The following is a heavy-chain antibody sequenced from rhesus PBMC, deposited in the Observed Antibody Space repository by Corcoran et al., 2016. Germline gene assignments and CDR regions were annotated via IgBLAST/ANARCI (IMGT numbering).Heavy chain of an antibody. CDR1: GGSISDSYR. J-gene: IGHJ1*01. D-gene: IGHD4-23*01. CDR2: ILVSYTNT. CDR3: ARDRVGTVTTKGYFEF. V-gene: IGHV4S10*01. Sequence: QVQLQESGPGLVKPSETLSLTCVVSGGSISDSYRWSWIRQPPWKGLEWIGYILVSYTNTTYNPSLKSRVCISKDTSKIQFSVKRSAVTAADTAVYYCARDRVGTVTTKGYFEFWGQGALVTVSS.